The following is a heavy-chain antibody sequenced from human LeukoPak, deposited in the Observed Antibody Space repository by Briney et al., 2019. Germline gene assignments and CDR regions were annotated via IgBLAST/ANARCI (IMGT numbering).Heavy chain of an antibody. CDR2: IKQDGSEK. V-gene: IGHV3-7*01. CDR3: ARIGYSSSGFDY. CDR1: GFTFNNYW. Sequence: RGSLRLSCAASGFTFNNYWMGWVRQAPGKGLEWVANIKQDGSEKNYVDSMKGRFTISRDNAKNSLYLQMNSLEAEDTAVYYCARIGYSSSGFDYWGQGTLVTVSS. J-gene: IGHJ4*02. D-gene: IGHD6-6*01.